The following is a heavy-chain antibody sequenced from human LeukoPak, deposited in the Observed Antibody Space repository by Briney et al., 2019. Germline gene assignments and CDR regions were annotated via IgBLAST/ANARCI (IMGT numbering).Heavy chain of an antibody. CDR3: ARDRGRWPHYAFDI. D-gene: IGHD3-10*01. Sequence: PSETLSLTCTVSGDSISSSTYYWGWIRQPPGKGLEWIGNIYHDGSTYYNPSLKSRVTISIDTSKNQFSLKLSSATAADTAVYYCARDRGRWPHYAFDIWGHGTMVTVSS. CDR2: IYHDGST. V-gene: IGHV4-39*07. J-gene: IGHJ3*02. CDR1: GDSISSSTYY.